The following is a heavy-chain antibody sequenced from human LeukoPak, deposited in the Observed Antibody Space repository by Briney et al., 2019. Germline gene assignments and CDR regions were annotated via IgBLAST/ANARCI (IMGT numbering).Heavy chain of an antibody. J-gene: IGHJ5*01. Sequence: GGSLRLSCAASGFTFSDSYMSWIRQAPGEGLDWLACISSSGHTIYYAESVRGRFTITRDNAKNSLYLQLNSLRPEDTADYYCAQTGRNNYFDSWGQGTLVTVSS. CDR1: GFTFSDSY. CDR2: ISSSGHTI. CDR3: AQTGRNNYFDS. V-gene: IGHV3-11*01.